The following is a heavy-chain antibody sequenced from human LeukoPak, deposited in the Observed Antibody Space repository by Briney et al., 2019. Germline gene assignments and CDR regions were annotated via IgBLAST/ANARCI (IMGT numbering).Heavy chain of an antibody. D-gene: IGHD1-1*01. V-gene: IGHV1-2*02. CDR2: VNPNTGGP. CDR3: ARGSVLFSLDY. J-gene: IGHJ4*02. CDR1: GYTFTDSY. Sequence: ASVKISCKASGYTFTDSYMHWVRQAPGQGLEWMGWVNPNTGGPNYAQQFQGRVTMTRDTTISTAYMELSGLRSDDTAVYYCARGSVLFSLDYWGQGNLVTVSS.